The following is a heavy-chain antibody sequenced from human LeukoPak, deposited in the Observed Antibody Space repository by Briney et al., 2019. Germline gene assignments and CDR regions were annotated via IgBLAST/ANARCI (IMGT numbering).Heavy chain of an antibody. Sequence: SETLSRTCTVSGGSFSNYNYYWGWIRQSPGKGLEWIGSIHYVGSTYYNPSLKSRVTISVDTSKNQFSLNLSSVTAADTAVYYCARQNNFDFWSGFFDYWGLGAPVTVSS. J-gene: IGHJ4*02. V-gene: IGHV4-39*01. CDR3: ARQNNFDFWSGFFDY. D-gene: IGHD3-3*01. CDR2: IHYVGST. CDR1: GGSFSNYNYY.